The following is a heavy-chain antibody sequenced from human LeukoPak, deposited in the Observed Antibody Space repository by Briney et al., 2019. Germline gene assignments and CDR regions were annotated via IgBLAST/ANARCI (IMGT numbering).Heavy chain of an antibody. CDR1: GFTFSSYG. CDR2: ISYDGSNN. J-gene: IGHJ3*02. V-gene: IGHV3-30*18. D-gene: IGHD1-1*01. CDR3: ANRVNWNDAPGAFDI. Sequence: GGSLRLSCAASGFTFSSYGMHWVRQAPGKGLEWVAVISYDGSNNYYADSVKGRFTISRDNSKNTLYLQMNSLRAEDTAVYYCANRVNWNDAPGAFDIWGQGTMVTVSS.